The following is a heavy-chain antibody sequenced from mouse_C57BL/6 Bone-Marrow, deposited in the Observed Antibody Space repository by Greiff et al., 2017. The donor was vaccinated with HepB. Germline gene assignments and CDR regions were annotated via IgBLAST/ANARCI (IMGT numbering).Heavy chain of an antibody. CDR3: ASYSNYGYFDV. D-gene: IGHD2-5*01. J-gene: IGHJ1*03. CDR2: INYDGSST. V-gene: IGHV5-16*01. Sequence: EVQRVESEGGLVQPGSSMKLSCTASGFTFSDYYMAWVRQVPEKGLEWVANINYDGSSTYYLDSLKSRFIISRDNAKNILYLQMSSLKSEDTATYYCASYSNYGYFDVWGTGPRSPSPQ. CDR1: GFTFSDYY.